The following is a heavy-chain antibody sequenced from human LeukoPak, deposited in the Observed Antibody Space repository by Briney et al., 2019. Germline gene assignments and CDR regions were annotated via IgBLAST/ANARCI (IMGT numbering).Heavy chain of an antibody. V-gene: IGHV1-8*01. Sequence: ASVKVSCKASGYTFTSYDINWVRQATGQGLEWMGWMNPNSGNTGYAQKFQGRVTMTRNTSISTAYMELSSLRSEDTAVYFCARAHRGSATLRYYYYYMDVWGKGTTVTVSS. J-gene: IGHJ6*03. CDR2: MNPNSGNT. D-gene: IGHD2-15*01. CDR3: ARAHRGSATLRYYYYYMDV. CDR1: GYTFTSYD.